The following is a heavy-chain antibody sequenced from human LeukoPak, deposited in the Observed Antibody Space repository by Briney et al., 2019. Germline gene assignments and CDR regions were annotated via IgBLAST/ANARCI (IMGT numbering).Heavy chain of an antibody. D-gene: IGHD2-15*01. V-gene: IGHV3-74*01. Sequence: GSLRLSSVASGFTFSSYWMHWVRQAPGKGLVWVSHNNSDGSSKSYADSVKGPITISRDKPQNTLYLQLSSLRAEDTAVYYCARGGVSRPTLYDYWGQGTLVTVSS. CDR2: NNSDGSSK. CDR1: GFTFSSYW. J-gene: IGHJ4*02. CDR3: ARGGVSRPTLYDY.